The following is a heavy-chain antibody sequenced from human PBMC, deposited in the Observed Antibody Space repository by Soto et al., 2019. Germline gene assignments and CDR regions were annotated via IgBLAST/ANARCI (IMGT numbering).Heavy chain of an antibody. Sequence: GGSLRLSCAASGFTFSSYWMHWVRQAPGKGLVWVSRINSDGSSTSYADSVKGRFTISRDNAKNTLYLQMNSLRAEDTAVYYCARDQSTHYNYVWARADYWGQGSLVSVYS. V-gene: IGHV3-74*01. J-gene: IGHJ4*02. CDR1: GFTFSSYW. D-gene: IGHD3-16*01. CDR3: ARDQSTHYNYVWARADY. CDR2: INSDGSST.